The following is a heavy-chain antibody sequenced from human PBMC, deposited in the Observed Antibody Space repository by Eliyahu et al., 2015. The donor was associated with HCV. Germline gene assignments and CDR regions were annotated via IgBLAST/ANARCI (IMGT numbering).Heavy chain of an antibody. CDR2: IWYDGSNK. CDR3: ARDGIAAWYSSSWGEEY. Sequence: QVQLVESGGGVVQPGRSLRLSCAASGFTFSSXGMHWVRQAPGKGLEWVAVIWYDGSNKYYADSVKGRFTISRDNSKNTLYLQMNSLRAEDTAVYYCARDGIAAWYSSSWGEEYWGQGTLVTVSS. D-gene: IGHD6-13*01. CDR1: GFTFSSXG. J-gene: IGHJ4*02. V-gene: IGHV3-33*01.